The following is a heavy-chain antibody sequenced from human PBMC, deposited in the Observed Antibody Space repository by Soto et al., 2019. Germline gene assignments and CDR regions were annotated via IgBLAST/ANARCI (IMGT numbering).Heavy chain of an antibody. V-gene: IGHV3-30*18. CDR1: GFTFSSYG. D-gene: IGHD1-26*01. Sequence: QVQLVESGGGVVQPGRSLRLSCAASGFTFSSYGMHWVRQAPGKGLEWVAVISYDGSNKYYADSVKGRFTISRDNSKNTLYLQMNSLRAEDTAVYYCAKDLNRYSASYYFDYWGQGTLVTVSS. CDR3: AKDLNRYSASYYFDY. J-gene: IGHJ4*02. CDR2: ISYDGSNK.